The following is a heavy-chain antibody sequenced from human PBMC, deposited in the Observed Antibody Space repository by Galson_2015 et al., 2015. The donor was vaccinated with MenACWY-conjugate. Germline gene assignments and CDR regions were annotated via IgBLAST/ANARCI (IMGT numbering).Heavy chain of an antibody. J-gene: IGHJ2*01. Sequence: SLRLSCAASGFTFRSYWMHWVRQAPGEGLVWVSRINSDESLTTYADSVKGRFTITRDNAKNTLYLQMNSLRAEDTAVYYCARELRNYWYFDLWGRGTLVTVSS. CDR3: ARELRNYWYFDL. CDR1: GFTFRSYW. V-gene: IGHV3-74*03. CDR2: INSDESLT.